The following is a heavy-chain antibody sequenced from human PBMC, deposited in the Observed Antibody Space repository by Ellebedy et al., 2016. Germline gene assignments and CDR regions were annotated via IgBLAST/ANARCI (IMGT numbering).Heavy chain of an antibody. CDR3: ARDPSKQQLDY. V-gene: IGHV4-61*02. CDR2: IYTSGST. CDR1: GGSISSGGYY. J-gene: IGHJ4*02. D-gene: IGHD6-13*01. Sequence: SETLSLTXTVSGGSISSGGYYWSWIRQPAGKGLEWIGRIYTSGSTNYNPSLKSRVTMSVDTSKNQFSLKLSSVTAADTAVYYCARDPSKQQLDYWGQGTLVTVSS.